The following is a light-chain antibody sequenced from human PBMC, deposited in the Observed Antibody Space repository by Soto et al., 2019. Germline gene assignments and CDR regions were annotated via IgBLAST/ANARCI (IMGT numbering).Light chain of an antibody. CDR3: QQDSTSPLT. Sequence: EIVLTQSPGTLSLSPGERATLSCRASQSVTSSYVAWYQQKPGQAPRLLIYTASSRATGIPDRFSGSGSGTDFTLTISRLQPEDSAVYYCQQDSTSPLTFGGGIKVEIK. CDR1: QSVTSSY. V-gene: IGKV3-20*01. CDR2: TAS. J-gene: IGKJ4*01.